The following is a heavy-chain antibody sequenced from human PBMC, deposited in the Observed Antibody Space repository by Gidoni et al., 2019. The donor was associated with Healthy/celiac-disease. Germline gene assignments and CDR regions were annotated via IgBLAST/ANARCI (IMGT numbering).Heavy chain of an antibody. D-gene: IGHD6-19*01. Sequence: QVQLVESGGGVVQPGRSLRLSWAASGFTFSSYAMHWVRQAPGKGLEWVAVISYDGSNKYYADSVKGRFTISRDNSKNTLYLQMNSLRAEDTAVYYCASFPYSSFSDYWGQGTLVTVSS. J-gene: IGHJ4*02. CDR3: ASFPYSSFSDY. CDR2: ISYDGSNK. CDR1: GFTFSSYA. V-gene: IGHV3-30*04.